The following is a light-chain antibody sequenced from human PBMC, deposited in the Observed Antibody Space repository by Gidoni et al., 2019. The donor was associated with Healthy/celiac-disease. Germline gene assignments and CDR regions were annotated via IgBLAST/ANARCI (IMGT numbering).Light chain of an antibody. CDR1: QGISSY. CDR3: QRTCNAPSIT. V-gene: IGKV1-27*01. CDR2: SAS. Sequence: DIQSTQALSSPSASVGERVTITCRVSQGISSYLNWYRQKPGKVHKLLIYSASNLQSGVPSRFGGSASGTDFTLTIRSLQPVDVATYYSQRTCNAPSITFGQGTRLEIK. J-gene: IGKJ5*01.